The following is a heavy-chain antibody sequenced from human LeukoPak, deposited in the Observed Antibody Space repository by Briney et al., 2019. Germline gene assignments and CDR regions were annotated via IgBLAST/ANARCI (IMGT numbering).Heavy chain of an antibody. CDR2: ISGSGGST. J-gene: IGHJ4*02. V-gene: IGHV3-23*01. CDR1: GFTFSSYA. Sequence: GGSLRLSCAASGFTFSSYAMSWVRQAPGKGLEWVSAISGSGGSTYYADSVKGRFTISRDNAKNSLYLQMNSLRAEDTAVYYCARDLEDYNNYGEMAIWGQGALVTVSS. D-gene: IGHD4-11*01. CDR3: ARDLEDYNNYGEMAI.